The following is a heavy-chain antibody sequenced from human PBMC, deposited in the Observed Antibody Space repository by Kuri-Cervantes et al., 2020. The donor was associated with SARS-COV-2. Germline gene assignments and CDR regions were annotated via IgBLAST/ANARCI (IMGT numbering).Heavy chain of an antibody. V-gene: IGHV1-18*01. CDR3: ARTDYGDYVFDY. J-gene: IGHJ4*02. CDR2: ISAYNGNT. CDR1: GYTFTSYD. D-gene: IGHD4-17*01. Sequence: ASVKVSCKASGYTFTSYDINWVRQATGQGLEWMGWISAYNGNTNYAQKLQGRVTMTTDTSTSTAYMELRSLRSDDTAVYYCARTDYGDYVFDYWGQGTLVTVSS.